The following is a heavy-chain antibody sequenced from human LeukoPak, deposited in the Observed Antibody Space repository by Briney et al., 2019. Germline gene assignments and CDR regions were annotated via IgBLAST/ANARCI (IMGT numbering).Heavy chain of an antibody. V-gene: IGHV3-15*01. D-gene: IGHD2-8*01. CDR2: IKSKTDGGTT. J-gene: IGHJ4*02. Sequence: GGSLRLSCAASGFTFSNAWMSWVRQAPGKGLEWVGRIKSKTDGGTTDYAAPVKGRFTISRDDSKNTLYLQMNSLKTEDTAVYYCTTEGDCTNGVCYPLPLDYWGQGTLVTVSS. CDR1: GFTFSNAW. CDR3: TTEGDCTNGVCYPLPLDY.